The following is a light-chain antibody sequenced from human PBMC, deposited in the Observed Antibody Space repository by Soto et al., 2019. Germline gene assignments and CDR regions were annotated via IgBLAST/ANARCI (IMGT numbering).Light chain of an antibody. CDR2: DVS. V-gene: IGLV2-11*01. CDR1: SCDVGDYKY. Sequence: QSALTQPRSVSGSLGQSVTISCTGTSCDVGDYKYVSWYRQHPGKAPKLIIYDVSERPSGVPDRFSGSKSGNTASLTISGLQAEDEADYYCCSYAGSYSYVFGTGTKLTVL. J-gene: IGLJ1*01. CDR3: CSYAGSYSYV.